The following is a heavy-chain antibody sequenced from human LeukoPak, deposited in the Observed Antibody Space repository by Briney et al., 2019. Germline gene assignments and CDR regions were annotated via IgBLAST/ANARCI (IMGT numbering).Heavy chain of an antibody. CDR2: IIPIFGTA. J-gene: IGHJ6*02. V-gene: IGHV1-69*01. CDR1: GGTFSSYA. CDR3: ARVNRDTAMVNYYYYGVDV. Sequence: GSSVKVSCKASGGTFSSYAISWVRQASGQGLEWMGGIIPIFGTANYAQKFQGRVTITADESTSTAYMELSSLRSEDTAVYYCARVNRDTAMVNYYYYGVDVWGQGTTVTVSS. D-gene: IGHD5-18*01.